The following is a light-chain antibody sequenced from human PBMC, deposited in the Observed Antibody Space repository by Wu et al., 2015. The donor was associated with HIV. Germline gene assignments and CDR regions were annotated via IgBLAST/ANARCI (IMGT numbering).Light chain of an antibody. CDR2: DAS. J-gene: IGKJ4*01. Sequence: DIQMTQSPSSLSASAGDRVTITCQASQDISNYLNWYQQKPGKAPKLLIYDASNLETGVPSRFSGSGSGTDFTFTISSLQPEDIATYYCQQYDNLPLTFGGGTKGGDQT. CDR1: QDISNY. CDR3: QQYDNLPLT. V-gene: IGKV1-33*01.